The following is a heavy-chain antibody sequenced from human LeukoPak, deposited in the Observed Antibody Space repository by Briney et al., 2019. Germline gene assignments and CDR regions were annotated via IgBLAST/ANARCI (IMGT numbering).Heavy chain of an antibody. Sequence: PGGSLRLSCAASGFTFSSYGMHWVRQAPGKGLEWVAVISYDGSNKYYADSMKGRFTISRDNSENTLYLQMNSLRAEDTAVYYCAKLPAITMVRGATKDYWGQGTLVTVSS. CDR3: AKLPAITMVRGATKDY. CDR1: GFTFSSYG. V-gene: IGHV3-30*18. J-gene: IGHJ4*02. D-gene: IGHD3-10*01. CDR2: ISYDGSNK.